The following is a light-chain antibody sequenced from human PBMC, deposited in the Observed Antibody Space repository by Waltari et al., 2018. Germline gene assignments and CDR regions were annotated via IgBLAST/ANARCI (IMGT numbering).Light chain of an antibody. V-gene: IGLV1-44*01. CDR3: ATWDDGLRGWV. Sequence: QSVLTQPPSASETPGKMVTIPCSGGTTNIGRNTLHWYQQFPGTAPKPPIYSNNQRPSGVPDRFSGSKSGTSASLAITGLQSEDEADYYCATWDDGLRGWVFGGGTKLSVL. J-gene: IGLJ3*02. CDR2: SNN. CDR1: TTNIGRNT.